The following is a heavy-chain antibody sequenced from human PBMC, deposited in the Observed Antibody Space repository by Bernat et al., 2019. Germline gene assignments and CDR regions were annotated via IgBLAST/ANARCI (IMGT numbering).Heavy chain of an antibody. J-gene: IGHJ3*02. V-gene: IGHV1-69*01. CDR1: GGTFSSYA. CDR3: ARRGEYQLPINDAFDI. CDR2: IIPIFGTA. Sequence: QVQLVQSGAEVKKPGSSVKVSCKASGGTFSSYAISWVRQAPGQGLEWMGGIIPIFGTANYAQEFQGRVTITADESTSTAYMELSSLRSEDTAVYYCARRGEYQLPINDAFDIWGQGTMVTVSS. D-gene: IGHD2-2*01.